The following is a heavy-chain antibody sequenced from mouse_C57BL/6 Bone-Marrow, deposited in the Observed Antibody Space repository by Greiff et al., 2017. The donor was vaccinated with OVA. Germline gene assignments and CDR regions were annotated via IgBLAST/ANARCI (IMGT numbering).Heavy chain of an antibody. CDR2: ISNGGGST. J-gene: IGHJ2*01. Sequence: EVKVVESGGGLVQPGGSLKLSCAASGFTFSDYYMYWVRQTPEKRLEWVAYISNGGGSTYYPDTVKGRFTISRDNAKNTLYLQMSRLKSEDTAMYYCARQDGSSSFDYWGQGTTLTVSS. CDR1: GFTFSDYY. D-gene: IGHD1-1*01. CDR3: ARQDGSSSFDY. V-gene: IGHV5-12*01.